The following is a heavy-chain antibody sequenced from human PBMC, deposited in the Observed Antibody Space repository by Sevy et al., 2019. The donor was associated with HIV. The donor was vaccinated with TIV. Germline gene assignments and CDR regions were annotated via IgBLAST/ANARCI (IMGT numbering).Heavy chain of an antibody. CDR1: GFTFSSYA. V-gene: IGHV3-64D*06. D-gene: IGHD3-3*01. Sequence: GGSLRLSCSASGFTFSSYAMHWVRQAPGKGLEYVSAISSNGGSTYYAGSVKGRFTISRDNSKNTLYLQMSSLRAEDTTVYYCVNDFFRAAEWLFYYYYYGMDVWVQGTTVTVSS. CDR2: ISSNGGST. J-gene: IGHJ6*02. CDR3: VNDFFRAAEWLFYYYYYGMDV.